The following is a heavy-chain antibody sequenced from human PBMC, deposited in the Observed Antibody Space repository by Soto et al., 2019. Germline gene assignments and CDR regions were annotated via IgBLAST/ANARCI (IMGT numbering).Heavy chain of an antibody. CDR2: ISSSSSYT. Sequence: GGSLRLSCAASGFTFSDYYMSWIRQAPGKGLEWVSYISSSSSYTNYADSVKGRFTISRDNAKNSLYLQMNSLRAEDTAVYYCARDRRGIAAAGSHFDFWAQGTLVTVSS. CDR1: GFTFSDYY. D-gene: IGHD6-13*01. V-gene: IGHV3-11*05. J-gene: IGHJ4*02. CDR3: ARDRRGIAAAGSHFDF.